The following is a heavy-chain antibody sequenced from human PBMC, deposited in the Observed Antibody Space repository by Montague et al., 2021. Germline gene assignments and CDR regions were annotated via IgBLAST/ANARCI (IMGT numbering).Heavy chain of an antibody. Sequence: SETLSLTCTVSRSLINSDYYWGWIRQPPGKGLEWMGSVSHGGRTXYNPSLKSRVTISVNTSNNHFSLKLSSVTAADTAMYYCARERDRYYYMDIWGKGTTITVSS. J-gene: IGHJ6*03. CDR3: ARERDRYYYMDI. CDR2: VSHGGRT. V-gene: IGHV4-38-2*02. CDR1: RSLINSDYY.